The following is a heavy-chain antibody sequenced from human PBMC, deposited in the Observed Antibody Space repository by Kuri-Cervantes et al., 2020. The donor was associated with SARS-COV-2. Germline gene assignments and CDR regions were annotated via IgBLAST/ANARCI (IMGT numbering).Heavy chain of an antibody. CDR3: ARHSLVVGYSGSFDY. CDR2: INHSGST. CDR1: GGSFSGYY. J-gene: IGHJ4*02. V-gene: IGHV4-34*01. D-gene: IGHD5-12*01. Sequence: SETLSLTCAVYGGSFSGYYWSWIRQPPGKGLEWIGEINHSGSTNYNPSLKSRVTISVDTSKNQFSLKLSSVTAADTAVYYCARHSLVVGYSGSFDYWGQGTLVTVSS.